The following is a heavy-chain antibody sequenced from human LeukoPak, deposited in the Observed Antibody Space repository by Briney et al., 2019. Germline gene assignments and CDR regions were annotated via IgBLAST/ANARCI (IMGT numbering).Heavy chain of an antibody. V-gene: IGHV3-23*01. D-gene: IGHD6-19*01. CDR1: GFSVSSFG. CDR2: ISLNGEAT. J-gene: IGHJ4*02. CDR3: AQGFSSGWYPY. Sequence: GGSLRLSCAASGFSVSSFGMSWVRQAPGKGLEWISAISLNGEATWYADSVKGRFTISRDSSKNTLYLQLTSLRAEDTAVYYCAQGFSSGWYPYWGQGSLVSVSS.